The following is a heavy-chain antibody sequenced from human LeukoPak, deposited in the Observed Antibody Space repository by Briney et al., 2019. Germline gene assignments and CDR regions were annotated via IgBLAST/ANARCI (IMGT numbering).Heavy chain of an antibody. CDR1: GYTFTNYH. CDR3: ARTTSFTASGYDY. Sequence: GASVTVSCKASGYTFTNYHINWVRQATGQGLEWMGWMSPNNGDSGYAQKFQGRGTITRDTSISTSYMELRSLRSDDTAVYFCARTTSFTASGYDYWGQGTLVTVSS. D-gene: IGHD6-25*01. J-gene: IGHJ4*02. V-gene: IGHV1-8*03. CDR2: MSPNNGDS.